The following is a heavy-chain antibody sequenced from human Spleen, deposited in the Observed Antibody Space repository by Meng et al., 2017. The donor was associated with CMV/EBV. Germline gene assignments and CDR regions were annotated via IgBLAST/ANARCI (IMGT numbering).Heavy chain of an antibody. CDR1: GGTFSSYA. CDR3: ARGVAVAGNFDY. Sequence: SVKVSCKASGGTFSSYAISWVRQAPGQGLEWMGGIIPIFGTANYAQKLQGRVTITADKSTSTAYMELSRLRSEDTAVYYCARGVAVAGNFDYWGQGTLVTVSS. CDR2: IIPIFGTA. J-gene: IGHJ4*02. D-gene: IGHD6-19*01. V-gene: IGHV1-69*06.